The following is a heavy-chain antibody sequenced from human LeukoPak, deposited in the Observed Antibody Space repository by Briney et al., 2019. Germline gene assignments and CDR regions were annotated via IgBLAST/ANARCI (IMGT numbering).Heavy chain of an antibody. CDR3: ARNFYDRSNFDY. V-gene: IGHV4-4*07. CDR2: IYPSGTT. CDR1: GASISNYY. J-gene: IGHJ4*02. Sequence: SQTLSLTCTVSGASISNYYWTWIRQPAAKGLEWIGRIYPSGTTNYNPSLRGRVTMSVDTSNNQFSLKLSSVTAADTAMYYCARNFYDRSNFDYWGQGTLVTVSS. D-gene: IGHD3-22*01.